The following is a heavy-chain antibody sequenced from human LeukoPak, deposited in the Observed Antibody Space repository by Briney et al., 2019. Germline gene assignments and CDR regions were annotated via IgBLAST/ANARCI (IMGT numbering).Heavy chain of an antibody. D-gene: IGHD3-10*01. CDR3: ASVNYYGSGKNNWFDP. CDR2: ISSSGSTI. Sequence: PGGSLRLSCAASGFTFSDYYMSWIRQAPGKGLEWVSYISSSGSTIYYADSVKGRVTISRDNAKNSLYLQMNSLRAEDTAVYYCASVNYYGSGKNNWFDPWGQGTLVTVSS. J-gene: IGHJ5*02. V-gene: IGHV3-11*04. CDR1: GFTFSDYY.